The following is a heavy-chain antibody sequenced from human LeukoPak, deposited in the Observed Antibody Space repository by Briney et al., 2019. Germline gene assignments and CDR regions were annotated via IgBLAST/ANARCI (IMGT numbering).Heavy chain of an antibody. Sequence: GGSLRLSCAASGFTFSSYAMSWVRQAPGKGLEWVSVIYTGGSTYYADSVKGRFTISRDNSKNTLYLQMNSLRADDTAVYYCARGGVTMIVPIFWGQETLVTVSS. CDR3: ARGGVTMIVPIF. CDR2: IYTGGST. V-gene: IGHV3-53*01. D-gene: IGHD3-22*01. CDR1: GFTFSSYA. J-gene: IGHJ4*02.